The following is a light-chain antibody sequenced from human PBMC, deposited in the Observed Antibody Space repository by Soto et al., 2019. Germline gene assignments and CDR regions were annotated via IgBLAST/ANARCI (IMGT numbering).Light chain of an antibody. J-gene: IGKJ5*01. V-gene: IGKV1-12*01. CDR2: GAS. CDR1: QDIATW. CDR3: QQTDSFPT. Sequence: DVQMTQSPSSVSSCVVYRVTMTCRASQDIATWIAWYQQKPGKAPTLLISGASNLQSGVPSRFSGGGSGTDFTLTISTLQPEDFATYYCQQTDSFPTFGRGTRLEIK.